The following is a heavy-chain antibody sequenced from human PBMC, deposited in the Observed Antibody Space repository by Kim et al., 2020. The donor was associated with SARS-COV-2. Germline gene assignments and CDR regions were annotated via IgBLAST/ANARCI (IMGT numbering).Heavy chain of an antibody. D-gene: IGHD3-3*01. CDR1: AFTFSDAW. CDR3: TKVSGPARGYYGLDV. Sequence: GGSLSLSCTASAFTFSDAWMSWVRQAPGKGLEWVGTIKSKTGGGTTDFAAPVKGRFTISRDDSKNTLYLQMNSVTTEDTAVYYCTKVSGPARGYYGLDVWGQGTTVTVSS. V-gene: IGHV3-15*01. CDR2: IKSKTGGGTT. J-gene: IGHJ6*02.